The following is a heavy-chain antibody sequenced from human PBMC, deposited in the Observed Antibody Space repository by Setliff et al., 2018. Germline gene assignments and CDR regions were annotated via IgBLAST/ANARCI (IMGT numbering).Heavy chain of an antibody. D-gene: IGHD3-3*01. CDR1: GDPMSSRRYY. V-gene: IGHV4-61*09. Sequence: SETLSLTCTVSGDPMSSRRYYWAWIRQPAGKGLEWIGQIYTSWSTNYNPSLKSRVTISLDTSNNQFSLSLSSVTAADTAVYYCARMSGFQYMDVWGKGTKVTV. CDR2: IYTSWST. CDR3: ARMSGFQYMDV. J-gene: IGHJ6*03.